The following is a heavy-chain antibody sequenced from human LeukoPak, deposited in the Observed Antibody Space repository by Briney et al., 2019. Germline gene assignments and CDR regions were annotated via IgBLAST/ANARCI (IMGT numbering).Heavy chain of an antibody. Sequence: PSETLSLTCAVSGGSISSSNWWSWVRQPPGKGLKWIGEIYHSGSTNYNPSLKSRVTISVDKSKNQFSLKLSSVTAADTAVYYCARRGVSSGWTLDYWGQGTLVTVSS. J-gene: IGHJ4*02. CDR3: ARRGVSSGWTLDY. CDR1: GGSISSSNW. CDR2: IYHSGST. V-gene: IGHV4-4*02. D-gene: IGHD6-19*01.